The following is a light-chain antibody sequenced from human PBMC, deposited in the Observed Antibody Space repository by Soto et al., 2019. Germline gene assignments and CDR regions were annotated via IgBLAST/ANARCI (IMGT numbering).Light chain of an antibody. Sequence: LTQSPVTLSLSTGERATLSCRASQNVNRYLAWYQQKPGQAPRLLIYNASNRATGIPARFSGSGSETDFTLTISSLEPEDFAVYYCQQRSNWPRTFGQGTKVAIK. CDR2: NAS. J-gene: IGKJ1*01. V-gene: IGKV3-11*01. CDR1: QNVNRY. CDR3: QQRSNWPRT.